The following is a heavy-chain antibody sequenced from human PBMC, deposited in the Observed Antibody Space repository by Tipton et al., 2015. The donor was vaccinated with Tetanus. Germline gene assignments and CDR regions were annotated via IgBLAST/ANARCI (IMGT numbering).Heavy chain of an antibody. Sequence: TLSLTCNVSGGSITKDYWSWIRQSPGKTLEWIGYISHSGSPNYNPSLKSRATVSVDTSENQFSLDLTSVTAADTGVYYCAGSQWLDGFIFDYWGQGSLVTVAS. CDR2: ISHSGSP. D-gene: IGHD6-19*01. CDR3: AGSQWLDGFIFDY. V-gene: IGHV4-59*01. J-gene: IGHJ4*02. CDR1: GGSITKDY.